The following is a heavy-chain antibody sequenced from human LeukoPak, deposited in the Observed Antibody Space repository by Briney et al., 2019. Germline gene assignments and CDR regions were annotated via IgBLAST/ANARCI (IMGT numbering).Heavy chain of an antibody. J-gene: IGHJ4*02. D-gene: IGHD5-24*01. CDR2: IWYDGSNK. CDR3: ARDRRSYFDY. V-gene: IGHV3-33*01. CDR1: GFTFSSYG. Sequence: PGRSLRLSCAASGFTFSSYGMHWVRQASGKGLGWVAVIWYDGSNKYYADSVKGRFTISRDNSKNTLYLQMSSLRAEDTAVYYCARDRRSYFDYWGQGTLVTVSS.